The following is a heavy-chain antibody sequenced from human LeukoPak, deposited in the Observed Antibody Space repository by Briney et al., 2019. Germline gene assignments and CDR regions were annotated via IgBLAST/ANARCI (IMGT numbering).Heavy chain of an antibody. Sequence: GGSLRLSCAASGFTISSYEMNWVRQAPGKGLEWVSYISSSGSTIYYADSVKGRFTISRDNAKNSLYLQMNSLRAEDTAVYYCARDYLSGGGFDYWGQGTLVTVSS. CDR1: GFTISSYE. J-gene: IGHJ4*02. CDR3: ARDYLSGGGFDY. D-gene: IGHD3-10*01. V-gene: IGHV3-48*03. CDR2: ISSSGSTI.